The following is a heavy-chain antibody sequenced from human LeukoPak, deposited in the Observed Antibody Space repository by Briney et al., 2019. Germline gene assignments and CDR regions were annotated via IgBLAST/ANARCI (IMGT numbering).Heavy chain of an antibody. Sequence: GASVKVSCKASGFTLTSSAMQWVRQARGQRLEWIGWIVVGSGNTNYAQKFQERVTITRDMSTSTAYMELSSLRSEDTAVYYCAREGPGRYSSSWFQNYYYYYMDVWGKGTTVTVSS. J-gene: IGHJ6*03. CDR3: AREGPGRYSSSWFQNYYYYYMDV. CDR1: GFTLTSSA. D-gene: IGHD6-13*01. CDR2: IVVGSGNT. V-gene: IGHV1-58*02.